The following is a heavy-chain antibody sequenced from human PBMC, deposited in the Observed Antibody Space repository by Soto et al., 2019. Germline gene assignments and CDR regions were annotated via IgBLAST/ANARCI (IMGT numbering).Heavy chain of an antibody. J-gene: IGHJ4*02. D-gene: IGHD5-12*01. V-gene: IGHV4-59*01. CDR1: GGSISSYY. CDR2: NYYSGST. CDR3: ARDGYNGIDY. Sequence: SETLSLTCTVAGGSISSYYWSWIRQPPGKGLEWIGYNYYSGSTNYNPSLKSRVTISVDTSKNQFSLKLSSVTAADTAVYYCARDGYNGIDYWGQGTLVTVSS.